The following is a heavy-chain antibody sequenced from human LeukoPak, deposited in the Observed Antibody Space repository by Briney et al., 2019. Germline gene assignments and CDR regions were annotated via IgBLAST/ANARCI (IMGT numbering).Heavy chain of an antibody. D-gene: IGHD4-23*01. Sequence: GEALQISCQGSGYGFTSYWIGWVRPTPGKGLEWMGIIYPGDSDTRYSPSFQGQVPISADKSISTAYLQWSSLKASDTAMYYCARVPLTVVTDARMDVWGQGTTVTVS. CDR1: GYGFTSYW. CDR2: IYPGDSDT. V-gene: IGHV5-51*01. J-gene: IGHJ6*02. CDR3: ARVPLTVVTDARMDV.